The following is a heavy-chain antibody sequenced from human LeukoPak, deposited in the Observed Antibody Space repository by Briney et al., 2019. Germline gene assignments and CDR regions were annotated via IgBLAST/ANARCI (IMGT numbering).Heavy chain of an antibody. D-gene: IGHD3-22*01. J-gene: IGHJ4*02. Sequence: ETLSLTCTVSGGSISSSSYYWGWIRQPPGKGLEWIGSIYYSGSTYYNPSLKSRVTISVDTSKNQFSLKLSSVTAADTAVYYCARGRYYYDTPAASFDYWGQGTLVTVSS. CDR2: IYYSGST. CDR1: GGSISSSSYY. V-gene: IGHV4-39*07. CDR3: ARGRYYYDTPAASFDY.